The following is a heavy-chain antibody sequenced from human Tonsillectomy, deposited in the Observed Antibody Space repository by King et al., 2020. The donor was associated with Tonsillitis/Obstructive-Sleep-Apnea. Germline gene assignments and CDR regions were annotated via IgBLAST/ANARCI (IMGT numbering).Heavy chain of an antibody. J-gene: IGHJ2*01. V-gene: IGHV3-49*04. Sequence: VQLVESGGGLVQPGRSLRLSCTASGFTFGDYAISWVRQAPGKGLEWVGFIRSKGYGGTTEYAASVKGRFTFSRDDSKTIAYLQMNSLKTEDTAVYYCTRGSNYLDSSGYYYDWYFDLWGRGTLVTVSS. CDR2: IRSKGYGGTT. D-gene: IGHD3-22*01. CDR1: GFTFGDYA. CDR3: TRGSNYLDSSGYYYDWYFDL.